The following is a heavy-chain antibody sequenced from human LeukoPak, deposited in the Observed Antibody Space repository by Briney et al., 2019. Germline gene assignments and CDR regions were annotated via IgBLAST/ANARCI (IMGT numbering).Heavy chain of an antibody. J-gene: IGHJ4*02. Sequence: GGSLRLSCAASGFSFSTYVMNWVRQAPGKGLEWVSYIGSTIYYADSVKGRFTISRDNSKNTLYLQMNSLRAEDTAVYYCARDEFGGKAFDYWGQGTLVTVSS. CDR3: ARDEFGGKAFDY. CDR2: IGSTI. D-gene: IGHD4-23*01. CDR1: GFSFSTYV. V-gene: IGHV3-48*01.